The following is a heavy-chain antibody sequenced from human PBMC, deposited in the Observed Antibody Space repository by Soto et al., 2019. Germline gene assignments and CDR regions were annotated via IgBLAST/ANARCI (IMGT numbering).Heavy chain of an antibody. J-gene: IGHJ5*02. D-gene: IGHD3-3*01. Sequence: PSETLSHTCTVSGGSISSGDYYWSWIRQPPGKGLEWIGYIYYSGSTYYNPSLKSRVTISVDTSKNQFSLKLSSVTAADTAVYYCARVGWITIFGVVIANWFDPWGQGTLVTVSS. CDR2: IYYSGST. CDR1: GGSISSGDYY. CDR3: ARVGWITIFGVVIANWFDP. V-gene: IGHV4-30-4*01.